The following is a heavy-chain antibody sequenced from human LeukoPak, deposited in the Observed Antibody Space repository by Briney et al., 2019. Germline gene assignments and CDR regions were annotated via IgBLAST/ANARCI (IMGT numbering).Heavy chain of an antibody. CDR1: GFNFNTYW. Sequence: PGGSLRLSCAASGFNFNTYWMSWVRQAPGKGLGWVANIKQDGSEKFYVDSMKGRFTISRDNSKNTLYLQMNSLRAEDTAVYYCAKHRAGVRSHPDYWGQGTLVTVSS. CDR2: IKQDGSEK. J-gene: IGHJ4*02. V-gene: IGHV3-7*03. CDR3: AKHRAGVRSHPDY. D-gene: IGHD3-10*01.